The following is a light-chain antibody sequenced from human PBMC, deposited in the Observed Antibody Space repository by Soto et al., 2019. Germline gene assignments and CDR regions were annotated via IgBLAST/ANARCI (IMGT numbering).Light chain of an antibody. J-gene: IGLJ2*01. V-gene: IGLV1-40*01. CDR2: GNS. CDR3: QSYDRSLRGLV. CDR1: SSNIGAGYG. Sequence: QSVLTQPPSVSGAPGQRVTISCTGSSSNIGAGYGVHWYQQLPGTAPKLLIYGNSNRPSGVPDRFSGSKSGPSASLAITGLQDEDEAVYYCQSYDRSLRGLVFGGGTKLTVL.